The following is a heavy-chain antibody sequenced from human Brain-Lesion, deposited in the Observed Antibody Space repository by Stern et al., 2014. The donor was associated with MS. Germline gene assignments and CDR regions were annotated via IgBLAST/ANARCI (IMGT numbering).Heavy chain of an antibody. CDR2: ITPNNGGT. Sequence: QLVQSGAEVKKPGASVKVSCKTSGYIFTGYYIHWVRQAPGQGLEWMAWITPNNGGTKYAQKFQGRVTMSRDKSISTAYVELSSLTSDDTAVYYCARDQRGITIFGVVTDYYYLGMDVWGQGTTVTVSS. CDR3: ARDQRGITIFGVVTDYYYLGMDV. V-gene: IGHV1-2*02. CDR1: GYIFTGYY. D-gene: IGHD3-3*01. J-gene: IGHJ6*02.